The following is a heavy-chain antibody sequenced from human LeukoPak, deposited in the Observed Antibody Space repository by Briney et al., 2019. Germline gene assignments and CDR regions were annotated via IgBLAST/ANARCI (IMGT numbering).Heavy chain of an antibody. CDR2: ISSSSSYI. D-gene: IGHD6-13*01. CDR1: GFTFSSYS. CDR3: AREYSSSWYIRYFDL. V-gene: IGHV3-21*01. J-gene: IGHJ2*01. Sequence: GRSLRLSCAASGFTFSSYSMNWVRQAPGKGLEWVSSISSSSSYIYYADSVKGRFTISRDNSKNTLYLQMNSLRAEDTAVYYCAREYSSSWYIRYFDLWGRGTLVTVSS.